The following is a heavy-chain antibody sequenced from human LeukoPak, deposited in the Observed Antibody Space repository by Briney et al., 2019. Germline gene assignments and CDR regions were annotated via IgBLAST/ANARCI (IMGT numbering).Heavy chain of an antibody. Sequence: SETLSLTCTVSGGSISSYYWSWIRQPPGKGLEWIGYIYYSGSTNYNPSLKGRVTISVDTSKNQFSLKLSSVTAADTAVYYCAREFLLRSSAAGDYWGQGTLVTVSS. J-gene: IGHJ4*02. D-gene: IGHD6-6*01. CDR3: AREFLLRSSAAGDY. CDR1: GGSISSYY. CDR2: IYYSGST. V-gene: IGHV4-59*12.